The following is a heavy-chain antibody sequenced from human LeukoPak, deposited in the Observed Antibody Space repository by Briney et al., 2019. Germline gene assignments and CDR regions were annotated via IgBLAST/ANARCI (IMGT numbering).Heavy chain of an antibody. V-gene: IGHV3-53*01. J-gene: IGHJ4*02. Sequence: GGSLRLSCAASGFTFSNYAMNWVRQAPGKGLEWVSVIYSGGSTYYADSVKGRFTISRDNSKNTLYLQMNSLRAEDTAVYYCARAGSGWYYFDYWGQGTLVTVSS. CDR2: IYSGGST. CDR3: ARAGSGWYYFDY. D-gene: IGHD6-19*01. CDR1: GFTFSNYA.